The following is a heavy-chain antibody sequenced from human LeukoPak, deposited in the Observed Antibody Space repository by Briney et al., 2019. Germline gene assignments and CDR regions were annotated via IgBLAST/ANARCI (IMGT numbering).Heavy chain of an antibody. CDR1: GYSISSGYY. V-gene: IGHV4-38-2*02. J-gene: IGHJ4*02. CDR2: IYHSGST. CDR3: GYRGY. Sequence: PSETLSLTCTVSGYSISSGYYWGWIRQPPGKGLEWIGSIYHSGSTYYNPSLKSRVTISVDTSKNQFSLKLSSVTAADTPVYYCGYRGYWGQGTLVTVSS. D-gene: IGHD4-11*01.